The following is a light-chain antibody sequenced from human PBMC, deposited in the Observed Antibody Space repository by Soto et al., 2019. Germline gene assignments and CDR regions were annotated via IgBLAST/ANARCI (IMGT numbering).Light chain of an antibody. CDR1: SSDIGAYEY. J-gene: IGLJ2*01. CDR3: SSYAGTYTHVA. Sequence: QSALTQPRSVSGSPGQSVTISCTGTSSDIGAYEYVSWYQQHPGNAPKLMIYDVFKRPSGVPDRFSGSKSGNTASLTISGLQAEDEADYYCSSYAGTYTHVAFGGGTKLTVL. V-gene: IGLV2-11*01. CDR2: DVF.